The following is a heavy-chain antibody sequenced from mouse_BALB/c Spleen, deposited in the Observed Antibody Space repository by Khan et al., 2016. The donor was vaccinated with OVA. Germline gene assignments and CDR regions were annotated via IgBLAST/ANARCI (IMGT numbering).Heavy chain of an antibody. CDR3: TRSGYGSFVY. D-gene: IGHD2-2*01. J-gene: IGHJ3*01. CDR2: INPNNGGT. V-gene: IGHV1S81*02. Sequence: VQLVESGAELVKPGASVKLSCKASGYMFTSYYMYWVKQRPGQGLEWIGEINPNNGGTNFNEKFKSKATLTVDKSSSTAYMQLSSLTSEDSAVYYCTRSGYGSFVYWGQGTLVTVSA. CDR1: GYMFTSYY.